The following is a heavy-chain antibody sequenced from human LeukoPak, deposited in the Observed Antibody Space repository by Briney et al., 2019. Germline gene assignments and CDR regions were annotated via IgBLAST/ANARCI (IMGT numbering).Heavy chain of an antibody. CDR1: GFTFSSYS. V-gene: IGHV3-21*01. Sequence: GGSLRLSCAASGFTFSSYSMNWVRQAPGKGLEWVSSISSSSSYIYYADSVKGRFTISRDNAKNSLYLQMNSLRAEDTAVYYCARESDGDYYMDVWGKGTTVTVSS. CDR3: ARESDGDYYMDV. CDR2: ISSSSSYI. J-gene: IGHJ6*03. D-gene: IGHD4-17*01.